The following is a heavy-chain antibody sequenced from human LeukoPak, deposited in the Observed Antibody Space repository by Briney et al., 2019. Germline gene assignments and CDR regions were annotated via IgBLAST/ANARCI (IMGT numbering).Heavy chain of an antibody. CDR1: GGSFRGYY. Sequence: PSETLSLTCAVYGGSFRGYYWSWIRQPPGKGLEWIGEINHSGSTNYNPSLKSRLSISIDTSQNQFSPKLMSVTAADTAVYYCARDSGTTGEVKFDPWGQGTLVTVSS. V-gene: IGHV4-34*01. CDR3: ARDSGTTGEVKFDP. D-gene: IGHD3-10*01. CDR2: INHSGST. J-gene: IGHJ5*02.